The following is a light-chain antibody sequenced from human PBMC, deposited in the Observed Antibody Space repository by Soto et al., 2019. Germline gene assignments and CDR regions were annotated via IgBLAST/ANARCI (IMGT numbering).Light chain of an antibody. Sequence: SYELTQPPSVSVAPGKTARITCGGNNIGSKSVHWYQQKPGQAPVLVIYYDSDRPSGIPERFSGSKSGNTATLTISRVEAGDEADYYCQVLDSISDHTRVYVFGPGTTLTVL. CDR3: QVLDSISDHTRVYV. V-gene: IGLV3-21*04. J-gene: IGLJ1*01. CDR2: YDS. CDR1: NIGSKS.